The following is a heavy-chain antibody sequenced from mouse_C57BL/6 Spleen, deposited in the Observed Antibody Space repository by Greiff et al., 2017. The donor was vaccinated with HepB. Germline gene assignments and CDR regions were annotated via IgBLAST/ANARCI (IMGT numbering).Heavy chain of an antibody. CDR1: GYTFTDYN. D-gene: IGHD1-1*01. Sequence: EVQLQQSGPELVKPGASVKIPCKASGYTFTDYNMDWVKQSHGKSLEWIGDINPNNGGTIYNQKFKGKATLTVDKSSSTAYMELRSLTSEDTAVYYCARTELRLHYYAMDYWGQGTSVTVSS. J-gene: IGHJ4*01. V-gene: IGHV1-18*01. CDR3: ARTELRLHYYAMDY. CDR2: INPNNGGT.